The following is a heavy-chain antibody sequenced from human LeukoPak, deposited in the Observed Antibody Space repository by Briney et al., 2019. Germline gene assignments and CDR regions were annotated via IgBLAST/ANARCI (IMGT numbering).Heavy chain of an antibody. D-gene: IGHD5-18*01. CDR1: GYSISSSNW. Sequence: SDTLSLTCAVSGYSISSSNWWGWMRQPPGKGLEWIGYIHYSGTIYYNPSLKSRVTMSVVTSKNQFSLKLSSVTAVDTAVYYCARNSGYSYGGFDIWGQGTMVTVSS. CDR2: IHYSGTI. V-gene: IGHV4-28*05. J-gene: IGHJ3*02. CDR3: ARNSGYSYGGFDI.